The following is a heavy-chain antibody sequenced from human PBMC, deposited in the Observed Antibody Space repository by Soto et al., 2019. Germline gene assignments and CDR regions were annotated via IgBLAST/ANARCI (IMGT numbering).Heavy chain of an antibody. J-gene: IGHJ6*02. Sequence: SETLSLTCAVSGDSIRSSNWWTWVRQPPGKGLEWIGEIYHIGSTNYNPSLRSRVTISLDKSKNQFSLKLTSVTAADSAVYYCARSPAHRGTYYYGIHVCGQGTTVTVSS. CDR3: ARSPAHRGTYYYGIHV. V-gene: IGHV4-4*02. CDR1: GDSIRSSNW. CDR2: IYHIGST. D-gene: IGHD3-10*01.